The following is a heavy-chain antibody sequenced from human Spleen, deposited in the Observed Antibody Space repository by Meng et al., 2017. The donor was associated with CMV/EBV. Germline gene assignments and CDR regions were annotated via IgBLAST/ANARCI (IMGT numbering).Heavy chain of an antibody. J-gene: IGHJ6*02. CDR1: GFTFRSHW. CDR3: VASPDYGMDV. D-gene: IGHD2-2*01. V-gene: IGHV3-74*01. CDR2: IKSDGSGT. Sequence: GGSLRLSCAGSGFTFRSHWMHWVRQPPGKGIVWVSLIKSDGSGTNYADSVKGRFTISTDNAKHTLHLQMNSLRAEDTAVYYCVASPDYGMDVWGQGTTVTVSS.